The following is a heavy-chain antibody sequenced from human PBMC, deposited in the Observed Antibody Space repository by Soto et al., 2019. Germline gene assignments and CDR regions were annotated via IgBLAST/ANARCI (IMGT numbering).Heavy chain of an antibody. CDR3: ARGPSGDKVDS. V-gene: IGHV4-30-4*01. CDR2: IYNSVNT. J-gene: IGHJ4*02. CDR1: GGSVSNGFYS. Sequence: QVQLQESGPGLVEPSQTLSLTCTVSGGSVSNGFYSWSWIRQSPGRGLEWIGHIYNSVNTYSNPSLQRPVTLSIDTSKHQFSLKLSSVTAADTAVYYCARGPSGDKVDSWGQGTLVTVSS. D-gene: IGHD1-26*01.